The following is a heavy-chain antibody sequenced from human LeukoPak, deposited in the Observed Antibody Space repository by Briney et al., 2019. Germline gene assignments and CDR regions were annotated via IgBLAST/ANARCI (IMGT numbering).Heavy chain of an antibody. J-gene: IGHJ6*03. CDR2: INPSGGST. CDR1: GYTFTSYY. V-gene: IGHV1-46*01. D-gene: IGHD3-9*01. CDR3: AREVRPWGDDILTGYYTGYYYYYYMDV. Sequence: ASVKVSCQASGYTFTSYYTHWVRQAPGQGLEWMGIINPSGGSTSYAQKFQGRVTMTRDMSTSTVYMELSSLRSEDTAVYYCAREVRPWGDDILTGYYTGYYYYYYMDVWGKGTTVTVSS.